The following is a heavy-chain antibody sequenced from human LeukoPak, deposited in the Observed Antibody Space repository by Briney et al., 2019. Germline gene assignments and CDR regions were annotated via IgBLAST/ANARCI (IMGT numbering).Heavy chain of an antibody. Sequence: PGGSLRLSSAASGFTFSSYWMSWVRQAPGKGLEWVANIKQDGSEKYYVDSVKGRFTISRDNSKNTLYLQMNSLRAEDTAVYYCAKDLSQSLTDYDFWSGYYMEYYFDYWGQGTLVTVSS. J-gene: IGHJ4*02. CDR1: GFTFSSYW. V-gene: IGHV3-7*03. D-gene: IGHD3-3*01. CDR2: IKQDGSEK. CDR3: AKDLSQSLTDYDFWSGYYMEYYFDY.